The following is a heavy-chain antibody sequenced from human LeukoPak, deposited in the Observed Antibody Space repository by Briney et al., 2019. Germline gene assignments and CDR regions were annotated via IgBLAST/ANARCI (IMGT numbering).Heavy chain of an antibody. V-gene: IGHV3-74*01. CDR3: ARGGLEPVDY. Sequence: GGSLRLSCAASGFTFSRYWMHWVRQAPGKGLVWISRINPEETTTSYADSVRGRFTISRDNAKNTLYLEMNRLRTEDTAVYYCARGGLEPVDYWGQGSLVTVSS. J-gene: IGHJ4*02. CDR1: GFTFSRYW. CDR2: INPEETTT. D-gene: IGHD1-14*01.